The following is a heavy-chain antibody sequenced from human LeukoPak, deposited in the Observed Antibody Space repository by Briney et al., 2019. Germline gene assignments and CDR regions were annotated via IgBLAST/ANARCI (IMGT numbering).Heavy chain of an antibody. J-gene: IGHJ4*02. V-gene: IGHV3-48*04. D-gene: IGHD3-16*01. CDR2: VSISSGTI. CDR3: ARAMSTFGGVRNYFDS. CDR1: GFTFSGHN. Sequence: GGSLGLSCAASGFTFSGHNMNWVRQAPGKGLEWISFVSISSGTIYYADSVNGRFRISRDNAKSSLDLGMNSLRAEDTAVYYCARAMSTFGGVRNYFDSWGQGTLVTVSS.